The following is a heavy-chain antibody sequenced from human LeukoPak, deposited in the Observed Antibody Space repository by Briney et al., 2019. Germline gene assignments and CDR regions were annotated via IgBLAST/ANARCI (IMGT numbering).Heavy chain of an antibody. V-gene: IGHV3-33*01. CDR1: GFTFSSYG. CDR3: ARLRLEYSSLDAFDI. J-gene: IGHJ3*02. CDR2: IWYDGSNK. D-gene: IGHD6-6*01. Sequence: PGGSLRLSCAASGFTFSSYGMHWVRQAPGKGLEWVAVIWYDGSNKYYADSVKGRFTISRDNSKNTLYLQMNSLRAEDTAVYYCARLRLEYSSLDAFDIWGQGTMVTVSS.